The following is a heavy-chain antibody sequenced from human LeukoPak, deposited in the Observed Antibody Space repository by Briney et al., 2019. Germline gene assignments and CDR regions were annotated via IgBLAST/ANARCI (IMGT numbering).Heavy chain of an antibody. J-gene: IGHJ4*02. CDR1: GFTFSSYW. D-gene: IGHD3-22*01. Sequence: GGSLRLSCSASGFTFSSYWMTWVRQAPGKGLEWVAHVKPDGSEKSYVDSVKGRFTISRDNAQNSLYLQMNSLRAEDTAVYYCARDRGYYVFDYWGQGTLVTVSS. CDR2: VKPDGSEK. V-gene: IGHV3-7*01. CDR3: ARDRGYYVFDY.